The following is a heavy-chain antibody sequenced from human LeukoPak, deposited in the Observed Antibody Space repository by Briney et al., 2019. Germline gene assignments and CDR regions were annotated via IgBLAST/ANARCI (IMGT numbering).Heavy chain of an antibody. CDR1: GFTFSSYS. D-gene: IGHD2-2*01. V-gene: IGHV3-21*01. Sequence: GGSLRLSCAASGFTFSSYSMNWVRQAPGKGLEWVSSISSSSSYIYYADSVKGRFTISRDNAKNSLYLQMNSLRAEDTAVYYCARDSSLHCSSTSCYPDYYYYGMDVWGQGTTVTVSS. CDR3: ARDSSLHCSSTSCYPDYYYYGMDV. CDR2: ISSSSSYI. J-gene: IGHJ6*02.